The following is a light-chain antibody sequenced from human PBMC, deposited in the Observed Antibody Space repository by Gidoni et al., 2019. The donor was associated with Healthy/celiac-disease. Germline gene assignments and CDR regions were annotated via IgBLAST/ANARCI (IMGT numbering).Light chain of an antibody. Sequence: QSVLTQQPSVSGAPGQRVTISCTGSSSNIGAGYDVHWYQQLPGTAPKLLIYCNSNRPSGVPDRFSGSKSGTSASLAISGLQAEDEADYYCQSYDSSLSGVVFGGGTKLTVL. CDR1: SSNIGAGYD. V-gene: IGLV1-40*01. CDR2: CNS. CDR3: QSYDSSLSGVV. J-gene: IGLJ2*01.